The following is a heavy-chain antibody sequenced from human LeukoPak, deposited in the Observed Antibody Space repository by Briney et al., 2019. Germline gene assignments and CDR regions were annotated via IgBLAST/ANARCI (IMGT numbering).Heavy chain of an antibody. D-gene: IGHD3-9*01. CDR2: INPNSGGT. Sequence: GASVKVSCKASGYTFTGYYMHWVRQAPGQGLEWMGWINPNSGGTNYAQKFQGRVTMTRDTSISTAYMELSRLRSDDTAVYYCARDFPTYYDILTGSEEGYWGQGTLVTVSS. CDR3: ARDFPTYYDILTGSEEGY. V-gene: IGHV1-2*02. CDR1: GYTFTGYY. J-gene: IGHJ4*02.